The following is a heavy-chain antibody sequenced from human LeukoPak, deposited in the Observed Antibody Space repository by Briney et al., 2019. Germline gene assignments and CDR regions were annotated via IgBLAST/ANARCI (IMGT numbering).Heavy chain of an antibody. Sequence: SETLSLTCTVSGGSISSYYWSWIRQPPGKGLESIGYIYTSGSTNYNPSLKSRVTISVDTSKNQFSLKLSSVTAADTAVYYCASHGGEEDYWGQGTLVTVSS. CDR1: GGSISSYY. CDR2: IYTSGST. CDR3: ASHGGEEDY. D-gene: IGHD2-21*01. J-gene: IGHJ4*02. V-gene: IGHV4-4*09.